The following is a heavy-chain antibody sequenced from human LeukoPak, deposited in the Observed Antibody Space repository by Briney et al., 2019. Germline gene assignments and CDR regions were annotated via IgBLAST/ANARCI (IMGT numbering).Heavy chain of an antibody. J-gene: IGHJ3*02. D-gene: IGHD3-10*01. CDR3: ARIRTIVRGPDGFDI. V-gene: IGHV1-3*01. CDR2: INAGNGHT. CDR1: GYIFTNYA. Sequence: ASVKVSCKASGYIFTNYAMHWVRRAPGQGLEWMGWINAGNGHTKYSQKFQGRVTITRDTSANTAYMELSSLRSEDTAVYYCARIRTIVRGPDGFDIWGQGTMVTVSS.